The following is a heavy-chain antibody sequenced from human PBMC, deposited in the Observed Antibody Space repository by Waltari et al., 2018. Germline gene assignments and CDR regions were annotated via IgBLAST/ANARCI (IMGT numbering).Heavy chain of an antibody. V-gene: IGHV3-48*03. Sequence: EVQLVESGGGLARPGGTLRLSCAASGFTFRRYEMNWVRQAPGKGLEWLSYISSSGNTMYYADSVKGRFTISRDNAKNSLNLQMNPLRAEDTAVYYCARDHSGTYSFDIWGQGIMVTVSS. D-gene: IGHD1-26*01. CDR2: ISSSGNTM. CDR1: GFTFRRYE. J-gene: IGHJ3*02. CDR3: ARDHSGTYSFDI.